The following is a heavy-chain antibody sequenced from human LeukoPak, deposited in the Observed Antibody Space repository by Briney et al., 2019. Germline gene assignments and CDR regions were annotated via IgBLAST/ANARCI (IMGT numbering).Heavy chain of an antibody. V-gene: IGHV3-11*03. CDR2: ITSASYT. D-gene: IGHD2-8*01. CDR1: GFTFSDFY. Sequence: AGGSLRLSCAASGFTFSDFYMTWIRQAPGKGLEWVSYITSASYTNYADSVKGRFTISRDNSKNTVYLQMNSLRAEDTAVYYCAIMVVDDRIASTGSNWGQGALVTVSS. CDR3: AIMVVDDRIASTGSN. J-gene: IGHJ4*02.